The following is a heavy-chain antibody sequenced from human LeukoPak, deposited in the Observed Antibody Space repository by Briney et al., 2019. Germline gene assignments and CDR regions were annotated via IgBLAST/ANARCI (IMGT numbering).Heavy chain of an antibody. J-gene: IGHJ4*02. CDR3: AASLGSGWYPHGY. D-gene: IGHD6-19*01. CDR2: IYYSGST. Sequence: PSETLSLTCTVSGGSINTYYWSWIRQPPGKGLEWIGYIYYSGSTSYNPSLKSRVTISVDTSKNQFSLKLTSVTAADTAVYYCAASLGSGWYPHGYWGQGTLVTVSS. CDR1: GGSINTYY. V-gene: IGHV4-59*01.